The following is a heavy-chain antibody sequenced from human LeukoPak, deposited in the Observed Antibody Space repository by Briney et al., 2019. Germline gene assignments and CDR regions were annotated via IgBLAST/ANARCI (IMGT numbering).Heavy chain of an antibody. CDR3: ARDGGSTFLDFDF. D-gene: IGHD2-15*01. CDR2: INPDSGDT. V-gene: IGHV1-2*04. J-gene: IGHJ4*02. Sequence: ASVKVSCNTSGYTFSDYLVHWVRQAPAQGLVWMGWINPDSGDTKYAQKFQGWVTMTRDTSISTIYLEVSRLKSDDTAIYYCARDGGSTFLDFDFWGQGTLVTVSS. CDR1: GYTFSDYL.